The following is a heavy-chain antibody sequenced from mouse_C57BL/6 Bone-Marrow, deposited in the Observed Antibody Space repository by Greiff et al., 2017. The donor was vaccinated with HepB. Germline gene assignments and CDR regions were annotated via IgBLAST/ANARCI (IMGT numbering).Heavy chain of an antibody. J-gene: IGHJ4*01. CDR1: GYTFTSYW. D-gene: IGHD1-1*01. CDR2: INPSSGYT. CDR3: ARRYYGSSYAMDY. Sequence: VQLQQSGAELAKPGASVKLSCKASGYTFTSYWMHWVKQRPGQGLEWIGYINPSSGYTKYNQKFKDKATLTADKSSSTAYMQLSSLTYEDSAVYYCARRYYGSSYAMDYWGQGTSVTVSS. V-gene: IGHV1-7*01.